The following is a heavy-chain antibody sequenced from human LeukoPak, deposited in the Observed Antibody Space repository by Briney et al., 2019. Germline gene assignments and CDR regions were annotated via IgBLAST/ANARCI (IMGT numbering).Heavy chain of an antibody. Sequence: GASVKVSCKASGYTFTSYYMHWVRQAPGQGLEWMGWISTNTGNPTYAQGFTGRFVFSLDTSVSTAYLQISSLKAEDTAVYYCARENEVGYFDYWGQGTLVTVSS. CDR3: ARENEVGYFDY. V-gene: IGHV7-4-1*02. D-gene: IGHD1-26*01. CDR2: ISTNTGNP. CDR1: GYTFTSYY. J-gene: IGHJ4*02.